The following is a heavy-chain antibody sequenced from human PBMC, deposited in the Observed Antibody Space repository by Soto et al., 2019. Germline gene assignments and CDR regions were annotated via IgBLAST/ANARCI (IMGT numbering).Heavy chain of an antibody. CDR1: GFTFSGYY. J-gene: IGHJ3*02. V-gene: IGHV3-11*06. Sequence: PGGSLRLSCAASGFTFSGYYMSWIRQAPGKGLEWVSYISSSSSYTNYADSVKGRFTISRDNAKNSLYLQMNSLRAEDTAVYYCARDRHNWNDVCFAFDIWGQGTMVTVSS. CDR3: ARDRHNWNDVCFAFDI. CDR2: ISSSSSYT. D-gene: IGHD1-1*01.